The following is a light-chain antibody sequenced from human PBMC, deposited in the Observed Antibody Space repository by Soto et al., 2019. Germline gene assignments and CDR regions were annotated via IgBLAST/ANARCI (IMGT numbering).Light chain of an antibody. V-gene: IGKV3-20*01. CDR3: QQYGSSPPNT. J-gene: IGKJ2*01. CDR1: QSVSSNY. CDR2: GAS. Sequence: EIELTQSPDTLSLSPGERATLSCRASQSVSSNYLAWYQQKPGQAPRLLIYGASGRATGIPDRFSGSGSGTAFTLTISRLEPDDFAVYYCQQYGSSPPNTFGQGTKLEIK.